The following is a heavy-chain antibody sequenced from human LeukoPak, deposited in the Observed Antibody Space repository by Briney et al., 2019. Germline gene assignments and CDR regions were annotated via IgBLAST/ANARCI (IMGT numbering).Heavy chain of an antibody. CDR2: ISGSGGST. D-gene: IGHD3-3*01. Sequence: GGSLRLSCAASGFTFSSYAVSWVRQAPGKGPEWVSAISGSGGSTYYADSVKDRFTISRDNSKNTLYLQMNSLRAEDTAVYYCAKLTGKDVLRLRFDPWGQGTLVTVSS. V-gene: IGHV3-23*01. CDR1: GFTFSSYA. CDR3: AKLTGKDVLRLRFDP. J-gene: IGHJ5*02.